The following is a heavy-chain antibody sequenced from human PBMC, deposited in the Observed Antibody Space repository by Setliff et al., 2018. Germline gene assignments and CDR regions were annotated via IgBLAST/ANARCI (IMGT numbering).Heavy chain of an antibody. D-gene: IGHD3-3*01. Sequence: ASVKVSCKASGGTFSSYVISWVRQAPGQGLEWMGWINNYNGNTDYAQNIQGRVTMTTDTSTSTAYMELRSLRSDDTAVYYCARAPRLEWLLPTFDSWGQGTLVTVSS. CDR3: ARAPRLEWLLPTFDS. CDR1: GGTFSSYV. CDR2: INNYNGNT. J-gene: IGHJ4*02. V-gene: IGHV1-18*01.